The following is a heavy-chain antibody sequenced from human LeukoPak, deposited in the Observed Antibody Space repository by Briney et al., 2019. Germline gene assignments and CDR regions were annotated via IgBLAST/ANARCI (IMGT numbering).Heavy chain of an antibody. V-gene: IGHV4-34*01. J-gene: IGHJ4*02. CDR1: GTSFSSYY. CDR3: ARMTTGHDF. D-gene: IGHD4-17*01. CDR2: VNHSGYT. Sequence: SSETLSLTCAVSGTSFSSYYWSWIRQPPGKGLEWIGEVNHSGYTNDNPSLKSRVTISVDTSKNQFSLRLRSVTAADTGVYFCARMTTGHDFWGQGTLVTVPS.